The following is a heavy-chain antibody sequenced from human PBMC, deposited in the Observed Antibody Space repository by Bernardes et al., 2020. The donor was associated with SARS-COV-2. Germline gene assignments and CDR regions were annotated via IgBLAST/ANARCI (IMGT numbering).Heavy chain of an antibody. CDR1: GFTFRSYG. V-gene: IGHV3-23*01. J-gene: IGHJ6*03. CDR3: AKVGYYYYMDV. CDR2: ISAGGGST. Sequence: GSLRLSCAASGFTFRSYGMTWVRQAPGKGLDWVSTISAGGGSTYYADSVQGRFTISRDNSKLYLQMNSLRAEDTAVYYCAKVGYYYYMDVWGKGTTVTVSS.